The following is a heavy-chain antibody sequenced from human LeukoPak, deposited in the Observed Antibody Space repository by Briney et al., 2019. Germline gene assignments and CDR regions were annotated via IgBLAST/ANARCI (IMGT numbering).Heavy chain of an antibody. Sequence: SETLSLTCTVSGGSIISGGHYWSWIRQHPGKGLEWIGYIYYSGTTYYNPSLKSRVTISVDTSVNQFSLRLTSVTAADTAVYCCARDQDGYSRFDYWGQGTLVTVSS. CDR3: ARDQDGYSRFDY. D-gene: IGHD5-24*01. J-gene: IGHJ4*02. CDR2: IYYSGTT. CDR1: GGSIISGGHY. V-gene: IGHV4-31*03.